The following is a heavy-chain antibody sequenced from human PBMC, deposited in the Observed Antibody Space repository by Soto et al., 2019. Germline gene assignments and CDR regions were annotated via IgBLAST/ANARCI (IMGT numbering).Heavy chain of an antibody. CDR1: GLSVYNAW. Sequence: RWCIRLSCASSGLSVYNAWMTWSLQAPGKGLEWVGRIKSKTDGGTTDYAAPVKGRFTISRDDSKNTLYLQMNSLKTEDTAVYYCSTADTAMVMYNWGQGTLVTVSS. D-gene: IGHD5-18*01. V-gene: IGHV3-15*01. CDR2: IKSKTDGGTT. CDR3: STADTAMVMYN. J-gene: IGHJ4*02.